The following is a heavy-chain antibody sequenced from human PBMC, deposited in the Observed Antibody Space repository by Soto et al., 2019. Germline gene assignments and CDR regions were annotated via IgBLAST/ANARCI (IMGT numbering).Heavy chain of an antibody. V-gene: IGHV1-2*04. D-gene: IGHD5-18*01. CDR1: GYTFTGYY. CDR2: INPNSGGT. CDR3: ERAVDTAMVYYFDY. Sequence: VASVKVSCKASGYTFTGYYMHWVRQAPGQGLEWMGWINPNSGGTNYAQKFQGWVTMTRDTSISTAYMELSRLRSDDTAVYYCERAVDTAMVYYFDYWGQGTLVTVSS. J-gene: IGHJ4*02.